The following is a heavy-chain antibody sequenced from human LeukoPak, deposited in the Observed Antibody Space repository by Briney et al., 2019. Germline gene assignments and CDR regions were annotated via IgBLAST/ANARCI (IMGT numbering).Heavy chain of an antibody. V-gene: IGHV1-69*13. Sequence: ASVKVSCKASGGTFSSYAISWVRQAPGQGLEWMGGIIPIFGTANYAQKFQGRVTITADESMSTAYMELSSLRSEDTAVYCCARGGSSESDYWGQGTLVTVSS. CDR1: GGTFSSYA. J-gene: IGHJ4*02. D-gene: IGHD6-6*01. CDR3: ARGGSSESDY. CDR2: IIPIFGTA.